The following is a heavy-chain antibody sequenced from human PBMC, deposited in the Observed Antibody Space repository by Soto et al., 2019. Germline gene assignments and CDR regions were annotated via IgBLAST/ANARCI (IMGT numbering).Heavy chain of an antibody. Sequence: QLQLQESGPGLVKPSQTLSLTCTVSGGSISGGGYYWGWIRQHPGKGLEWIGYIYYSGTTYYNPSLKSQVTIAIDTSKNQCAMKLSSVTAPDTAVYYCARDRLWFGDRSPRCYYYGMDVWGQGTPVTVSS. CDR2: IYYSGTT. CDR1: GGSISGGGYY. J-gene: IGHJ6*02. D-gene: IGHD3-10*01. CDR3: ARDRLWFGDRSPRCYYYGMDV. V-gene: IGHV4-31*01.